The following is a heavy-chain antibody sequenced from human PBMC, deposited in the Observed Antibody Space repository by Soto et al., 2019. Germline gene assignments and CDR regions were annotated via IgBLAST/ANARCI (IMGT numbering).Heavy chain of an antibody. CDR1: GYSISSSNW. D-gene: IGHD6-13*01. J-gene: IGHJ5*02. Sequence: QVQLQESGPGLVKPSDTLSLTCAVSGYSISSSNWWGCIRQPPGKGLEWIGYIYYRGRTYNNPSLKSRVTMSVDTSKNQFSLKLSSVTAVDTAVYYCARLWGAAAGYWFDPWGQGTLVTVSS. V-gene: IGHV4-28*01. CDR2: IYYRGRT. CDR3: ARLWGAAAGYWFDP.